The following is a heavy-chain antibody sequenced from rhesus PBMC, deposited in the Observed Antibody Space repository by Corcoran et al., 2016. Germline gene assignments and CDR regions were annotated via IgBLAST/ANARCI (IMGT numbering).Heavy chain of an antibody. V-gene: IGHV4-127*01. J-gene: IGHJ4*01. D-gene: IGHD6-31*01. CDR3: ASAGYSSGWAIDY. Sequence: QVQLQESGPGLVKPSETLSLTCTVSGYSLSSGYGWGWIRQPPGKGLEWIGQIYGGSGSTYYNPSLKSRVTVSKDTSKNQFSLKLSSVTAADTAVYYCASAGYSSGWAIDYWGQGVLVTVSS. CDR1: GYSLSSGYG. CDR2: IYGGSGST.